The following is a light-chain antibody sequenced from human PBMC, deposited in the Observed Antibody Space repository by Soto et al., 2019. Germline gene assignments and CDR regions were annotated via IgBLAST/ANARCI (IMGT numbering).Light chain of an antibody. V-gene: IGKV3D-15*01. CDR1: QGLSSF. Sequence: EIVMTQSPATLSVSPGERATLSCRASQGLSSFLAWYQQKPGQAPRLLIYDASNRATGIPARFSGSGPGTDFTLTISSLQSEDFGVYYCQQYNDWPRTFGQGTRLENK. J-gene: IGKJ5*01. CDR3: QQYNDWPRT. CDR2: DAS.